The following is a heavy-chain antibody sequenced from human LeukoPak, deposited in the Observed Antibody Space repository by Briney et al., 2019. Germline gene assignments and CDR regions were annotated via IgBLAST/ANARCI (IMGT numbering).Heavy chain of an antibody. V-gene: IGHV1-8*01. CDR3: ARDPRIAAAGTFWFDP. CDR2: MNPNSGNT. J-gene: IGHJ5*02. D-gene: IGHD6-13*01. Sequence: GASVKVSCKASGYTFTSYDTNWVRQATGQGLEWMGWMNPNSGNTGYAQKFQGRVTMTRNTSISTAYMELSSLRSEDTAVYYCARDPRIAAAGTFWFDPWGQGTLVTVSS. CDR1: GYTFTSYD.